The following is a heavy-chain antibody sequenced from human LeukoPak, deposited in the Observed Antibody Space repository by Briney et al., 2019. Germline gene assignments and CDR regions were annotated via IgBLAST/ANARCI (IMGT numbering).Heavy chain of an antibody. CDR2: ITKSSTYV. CDR1: GFTFRTHS. CDR3: ARGSGVHV. J-gene: IGHJ4*02. D-gene: IGHD3-10*01. V-gene: IGHV3-21*04. Sequence: GGSLRLACEASGFTFRTHSMNWVRQAPGKGLDWVSSITKSSTYVYYADSVKGRFTISRDNANNSLFLQMNNLGVDDTGVYYCARGSGVHVWGQGTLVLVSS.